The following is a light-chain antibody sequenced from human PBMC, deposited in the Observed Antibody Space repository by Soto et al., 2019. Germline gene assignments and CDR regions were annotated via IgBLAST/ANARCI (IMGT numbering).Light chain of an antibody. Sequence: DIQMTQSTSTLSASVGDRVTITCRASESISYWLAWYQQKPGKAPNLLIYKASSLESGVPSRFSGSGSGTEFTLTISSLQHDDFATYYCQQYNNYWTFGQGTKVEIK. CDR2: KAS. V-gene: IGKV1-5*03. CDR3: QQYNNYWT. J-gene: IGKJ1*01. CDR1: ESISYW.